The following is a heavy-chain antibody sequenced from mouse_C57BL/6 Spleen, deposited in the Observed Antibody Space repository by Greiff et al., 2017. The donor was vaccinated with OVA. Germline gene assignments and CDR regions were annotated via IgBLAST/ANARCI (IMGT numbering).Heavy chain of an antibody. CDR2: IYPGDGDT. CDR1: GYAFSSSW. CDR3: APLYYGSSYGFAY. V-gene: IGHV1-82*01. J-gene: IGHJ3*01. Sequence: VQLQESGPELVKPGASVKISCKASGYAFSSSWMNWVKQRPGKGLEWIGRIYPGDGDTNYNGKFKGKATLTADKSSSTAYMQLSSLTSEDSAVYFCAPLYYGSSYGFAYWGQGTLVTVSA. D-gene: IGHD1-1*01.